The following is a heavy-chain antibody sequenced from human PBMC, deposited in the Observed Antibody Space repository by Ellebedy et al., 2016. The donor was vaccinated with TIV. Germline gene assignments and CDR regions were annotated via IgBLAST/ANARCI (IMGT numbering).Heavy chain of an antibody. D-gene: IGHD6-13*01. V-gene: IGHV3-7*01. CDR3: AKRIAAPGEYYYYYYGMDV. Sequence: PGGSLRLSCAASGFNFRGYWMGWVRQAPGKGLEWVASIKQDGSEELYVDSVRGRFTISRDNAKNSLNLQMSSLRAEDTAVYYCAKRIAAPGEYYYYYYGMDVWGQGTTVTVSS. J-gene: IGHJ6*02. CDR2: IKQDGSEE. CDR1: GFNFRGYW.